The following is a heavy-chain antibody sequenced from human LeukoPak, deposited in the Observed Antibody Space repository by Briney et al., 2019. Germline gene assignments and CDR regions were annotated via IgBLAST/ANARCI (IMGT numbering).Heavy chain of an antibody. J-gene: IGHJ6*03. D-gene: IGHD6-19*01. Sequence: SETLSLTCTVSGGSISGYYWSWIRQPPGKGLECIGYIYYSGSTNYNPSLKSRVTISLDTSKNQFSLKLSSVTAADTAVYYCARAGIAVAGQRYYMDVWGKGTTITVSS. CDR2: IYYSGST. V-gene: IGHV4-59*01. CDR1: GGSISGYY. CDR3: ARAGIAVAGQRYYMDV.